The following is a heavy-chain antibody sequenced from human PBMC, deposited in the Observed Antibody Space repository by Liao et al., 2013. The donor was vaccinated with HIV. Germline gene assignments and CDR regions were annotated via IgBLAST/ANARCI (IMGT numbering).Heavy chain of an antibody. J-gene: IGHJ5*02. Sequence: QVQLQESGPGLVKPSETLSLTCTVSGGSISSYYWSWIRQPAGKGLEWIGRIYTSGSTNYNPSLKSRVTMSVDTSKNQFSLKLSSVTAADTAVYYCARDPSRGSSGYNWFDPWGQGTLVTVSS. CDR3: ARDPSRGSSGYNWFDP. V-gene: IGHV4-4*07. D-gene: IGHD6-19*01. CDR1: GGSISSYY. CDR2: IYTSGST.